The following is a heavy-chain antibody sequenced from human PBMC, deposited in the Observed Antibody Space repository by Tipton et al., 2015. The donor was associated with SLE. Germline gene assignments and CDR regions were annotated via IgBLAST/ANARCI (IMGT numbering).Heavy chain of an antibody. CDR2: INHSGST. D-gene: IGHD3-22*01. V-gene: IGHV4-39*07. CDR3: ASLSSARRAFDI. J-gene: IGHJ3*02. CDR1: GGSISSSSYY. Sequence: TLSLTCTVSGGSISSSSYYWSWIRQPPGKGLEWIGEINHSGSTNYNPSLKSRVTISVDKSKNQFSLKLSSVTAADTAVYYCASLSSARRAFDIWGQGTMVTVSS.